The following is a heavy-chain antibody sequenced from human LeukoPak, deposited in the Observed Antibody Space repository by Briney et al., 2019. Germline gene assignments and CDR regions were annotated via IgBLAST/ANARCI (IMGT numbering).Heavy chain of an antibody. Sequence: NPSETLSLTCTVSGGSISNSGYYWAWIRQPPGKGLEWIGSIYYSGDTYYNPSLKSRVTISVDTSKNQFSLKLSSVTAADTTVYYCARAYNRATFDYWGQGTLVTVSS. V-gene: IGHV4-39*01. CDR2: IYYSGDT. J-gene: IGHJ4*02. D-gene: IGHD1-14*01. CDR1: GGSISNSGYY. CDR3: ARAYNRATFDY.